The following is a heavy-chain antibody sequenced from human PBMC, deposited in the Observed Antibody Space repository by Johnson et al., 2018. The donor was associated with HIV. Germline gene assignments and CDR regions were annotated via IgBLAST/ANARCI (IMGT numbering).Heavy chain of an antibody. CDR2: INQDGSEK. CDR1: GSTFSSNW. D-gene: IGHD6-13*01. J-gene: IGHJ3*02. CDR3: ASPPPAAGLGGDAFDI. V-gene: IGHV3-7*02. Sequence: VQLVESGGGLVQPGGSLRLSCATSGSTFSSNWMSWVRQAPGKGLEWVANINQDGSEKYHVDSVKGRFTISRDNAKNSLYLQMNSLRAEDTAVYYCASPPPAAGLGGDAFDIWGQGTMVTVSS.